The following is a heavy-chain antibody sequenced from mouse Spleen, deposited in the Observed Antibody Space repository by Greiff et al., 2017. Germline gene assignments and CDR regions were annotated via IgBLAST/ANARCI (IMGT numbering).Heavy chain of an antibody. D-gene: IGHD1-1*01. V-gene: IGHV3-6*01. J-gene: IGHJ3*01. CDR2: ISYDGSN. CDR3: AREGNYGSSGWFAY. Sequence: EVQLVESGPGLVKPSQSLSLTCSVTGYSITSGYYWNWIRQFPGNKLEWMGYISYDGSNNYNPSLKNRISITRDTSKNQFFLKLNSVTTEDTATYYCAREGNYGSSGWFAYWGQGTLVTVSA. CDR1: GYSITSGYY.